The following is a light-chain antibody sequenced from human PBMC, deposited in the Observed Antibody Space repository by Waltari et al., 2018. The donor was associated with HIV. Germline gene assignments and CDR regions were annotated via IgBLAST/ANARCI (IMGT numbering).Light chain of an antibody. V-gene: IGLV3-1*01. CDR3: QAWGTSTSGV. CDR1: ELGDKY. CDR2: QDN. Sequence: YEVTQPPSVAVSSGQTASITCSGYELGDKYASWYQQRPGQSPLLIIYQDNKRPSGIPERFSASNSGHTATLTISGTLPMDEADYYCQAWGTSTSGVFGRGTKLTVL. J-gene: IGLJ2*01.